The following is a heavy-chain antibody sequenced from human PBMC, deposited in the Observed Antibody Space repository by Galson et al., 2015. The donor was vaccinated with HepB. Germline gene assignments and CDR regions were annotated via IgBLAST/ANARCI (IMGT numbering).Heavy chain of an antibody. CDR2: ISYDGSNK. J-gene: IGHJ5*02. CDR1: GFTFSSYG. D-gene: IGHD7-27*01. CDR3: AKDGQTGRRYNWFDP. V-gene: IGHV3-30*18. Sequence: SLRLSCAASGFTFSSYGMHWVRQAPGKGLEWVAVISYDGSNKYYADSAKGRFTISRDNSKNTLYLQMNSLRAEDTAVYYCAKDGQTGRRYNWFDPWGQGTLVIVSS.